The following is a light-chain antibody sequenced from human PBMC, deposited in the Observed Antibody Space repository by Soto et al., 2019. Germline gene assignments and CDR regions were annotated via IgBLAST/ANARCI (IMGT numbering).Light chain of an antibody. CDR2: EGI. Sequence: QSALTQPASVSGSPGQSITISCSGTSSNIGGYNVVSWYQQHPGKAPKVIVYEGIKRPSGASDRFSGSTSGSTASLTISGLQAEDEADYYCDSYTSASTRVVFGGGTQLTVL. CDR1: SSNIGGYNV. CDR3: DSYTSASTRVV. V-gene: IGLV2-14*02. J-gene: IGLJ2*01.